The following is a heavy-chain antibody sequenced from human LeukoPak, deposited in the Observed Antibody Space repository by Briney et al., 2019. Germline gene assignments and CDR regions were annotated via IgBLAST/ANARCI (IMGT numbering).Heavy chain of an antibody. J-gene: IGHJ4*02. D-gene: IGHD1-1*01. CDR3: VRDWNGDYFDY. CDR1: GDSVSSGTYY. V-gene: IGHV4-61*02. CDR2: IHTSGNT. Sequence: SETLSLTCIVSGDSVSSGTYYWTWLRQPAGKGLEWIGRIHTSGNTNYRPYLKSRVTISRDTSKNQFSLRLTSVTAADTAVYYCVRDWNGDYFDYWGQGTLVTVSS.